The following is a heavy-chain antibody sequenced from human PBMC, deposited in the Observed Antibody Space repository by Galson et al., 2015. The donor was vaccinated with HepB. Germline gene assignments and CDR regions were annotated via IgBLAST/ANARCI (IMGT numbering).Heavy chain of an antibody. V-gene: IGHV1-69*08. CDR3: ARDVGGDYHFDY. CDR1: GGALHTFS. CDR2: IVPFLGTT. D-gene: IGHD4-17*01. J-gene: IGHJ4*02. Sequence: SVKVSCKASGGALHTFSLNWVRQAPGQGLEWMGRIVPFLGTTNYAQKFQGRVTITADKSTATAFMQLGRLKFEDTATYFCARDVGGDYHFDYWGQGTLVTV.